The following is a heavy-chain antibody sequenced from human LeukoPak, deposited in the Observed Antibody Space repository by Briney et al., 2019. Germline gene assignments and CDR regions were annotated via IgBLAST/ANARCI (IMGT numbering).Heavy chain of an antibody. J-gene: IGHJ4*02. CDR1: GFTFSSYW. CDR2: INSDGSST. Sequence: PGGSLRLSCAASGFTFSSYWMHWVRQAPGKGLVWVSRINSDGSSTTYADSVKGRFTISRDNAKNSLHLHMNSLRAEDTAVYYCASTQTFDNWGPGTLVTVSS. V-gene: IGHV3-74*01. CDR3: ASTQTFDN.